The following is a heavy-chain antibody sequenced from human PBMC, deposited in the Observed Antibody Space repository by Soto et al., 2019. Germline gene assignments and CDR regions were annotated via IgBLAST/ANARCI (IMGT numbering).Heavy chain of an antibody. CDR3: ARIPFYGDYYYGMDV. CDR2: IDLDDDK. V-gene: IGHV2-70*01. J-gene: IGHJ6*02. Sequence: RTLVNPTQTLTLTCTFSGFSLITSVMCVSWIRQPPGKALEWLALIDLDDDKYYSTSLKTRLTISKDTSKNQVVLTMTNKDPVDTATYYCARIPFYGDYYYGMDVWGQGTTVTVS. D-gene: IGHD4-17*01. CDR1: GFSLITSVMC.